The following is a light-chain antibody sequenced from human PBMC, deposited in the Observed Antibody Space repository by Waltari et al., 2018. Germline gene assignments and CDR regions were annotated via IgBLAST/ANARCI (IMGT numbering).Light chain of an antibody. V-gene: IGKV3-20*01. CDR2: GAS. CDR3: QQYGSSPPIT. CDR1: QSVSSSY. J-gene: IGKJ5*01. Sequence: EIVLTQSPGTLSLSPGERATLSCRASQSVSSSYLAWYQQKPGQAPRLRIYGASSRATGIPDRCSGSGSGTDFTLTISRLVPEEFAVYYCQQYGSSPPITFGQGTRLEIK.